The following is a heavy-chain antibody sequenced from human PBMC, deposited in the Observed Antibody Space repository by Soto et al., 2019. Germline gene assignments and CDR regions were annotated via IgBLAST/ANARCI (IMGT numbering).Heavy chain of an antibody. V-gene: IGHV1-69*06. CDR2: IIPIFGTA. D-gene: IGHD2-8*01. Sequence: SVKVSCKASGGTFSSYAISWVRQAPGQGLEWMGGIIPIFGTAIYAQKFQGRVTMTEDTFTNTAYMEVSSLTSDDTAVYYCATDRLIKDLFDYWGQGTLVTVS. J-gene: IGHJ4*02. CDR1: GGTFSSYA. CDR3: ATDRLIKDLFDY.